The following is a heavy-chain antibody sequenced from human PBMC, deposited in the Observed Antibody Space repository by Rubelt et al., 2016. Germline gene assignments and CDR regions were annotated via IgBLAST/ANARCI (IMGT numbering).Heavy chain of an antibody. CDR2: IYYSGRT. CDR1: GGSFRGYY. CDR3: ATPRGYNYGFDP. J-gene: IGHJ5*02. D-gene: IGHD5-18*01. V-gene: IGHV4-34*01. Sequence: QVQLHQWGAGLLKPSETLSLTCAVYGGSFRGYYWSWIRQPPGKGLEWIGSIYYSGRTYYKPSLKSRVTISVDTSKNKISLKLNAVTAADTAVYYCATPRGYNYGFDPWGQGTLVTVSS.